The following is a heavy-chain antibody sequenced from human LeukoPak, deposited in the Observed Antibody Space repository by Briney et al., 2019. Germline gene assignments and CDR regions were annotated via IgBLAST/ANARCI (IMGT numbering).Heavy chain of an antibody. CDR2: IHYTGST. V-gene: IGHV4-30-4*07. J-gene: IGHJ6*03. CDR1: GGSISSGGYS. D-gene: IGHD3-10*01. CDR3: ARVEEGYGSGRRENYYYMDV. Sequence: SQTLSLTCAVSGGSISSGGYSWSWIRQPPGKGLEWIGYIHYTGSTNYNPSLKSRVTISVDTSKNQFSLKLSSVTAADTAVYYCARVEEGYGSGRRENYYYMDVWGKGTTVTISS.